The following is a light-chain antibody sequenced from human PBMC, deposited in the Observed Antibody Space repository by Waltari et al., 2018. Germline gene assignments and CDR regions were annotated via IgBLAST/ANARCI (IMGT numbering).Light chain of an antibody. Sequence: QSALTQPASVSGSPGQSITISCTGTSSDVGGYNYVSWYQQHPGKAPKLMIYDVSKRPSGVSNLFSVSNSGNTSSLTISGLQAEDDADYYCSSYTSSSTEVFGTGTKVTVL. CDR2: DVS. CDR3: SSYTSSSTEV. V-gene: IGLV2-14*01. J-gene: IGLJ1*01. CDR1: SSDVGGYNY.